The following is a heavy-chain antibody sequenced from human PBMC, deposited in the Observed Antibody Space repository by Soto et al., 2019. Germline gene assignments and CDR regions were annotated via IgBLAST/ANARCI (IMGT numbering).Heavy chain of an antibody. CDR3: SREEGILNWFDP. V-gene: IGHV3-48*01. Sequence: EVQLVESGGGLVQPGGSLRLSCAASGFTFSSYSLHWVRQAPGKGLVWVSYISSSSSTIYYADSLKGRFTISRNKAKNSLYLQVNSLRAEATAVYSGSREEGILNWFDPWGQGTLVTVAS. J-gene: IGHJ5*02. CDR1: GFTFSSYS. D-gene: IGHD5-18*01. CDR2: ISSSSSTI.